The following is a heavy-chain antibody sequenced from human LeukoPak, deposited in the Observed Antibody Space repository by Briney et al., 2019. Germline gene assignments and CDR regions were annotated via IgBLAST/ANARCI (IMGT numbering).Heavy chain of an antibody. D-gene: IGHD1-20*01. CDR1: GFTFSSYG. CDR3: AREYQASFYNWNRYYFDY. Sequence: GGSLRLSCAASGFTFSSYGMHWVRQAPGKGLEWVAVIWYDGSNKYYADSVKGRFTISRDNAKNSLYLQMNSLRAEDTAVYYCAREYQASFYNWNRYYFDYWGQGTLVTVSS. CDR2: IWYDGSNK. J-gene: IGHJ4*02. V-gene: IGHV3-33*01.